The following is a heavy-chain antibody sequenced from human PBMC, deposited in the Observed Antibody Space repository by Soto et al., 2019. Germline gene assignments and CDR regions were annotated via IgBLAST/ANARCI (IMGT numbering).Heavy chain of an antibody. J-gene: IGHJ4*02. V-gene: IGHV4-39*01. D-gene: IGHD2-8*02. CDR1: CGSIRSVTTY. CDR2: IYCSGST. CDR3: ATSPLGYCTGGRCYEIQKFDF. Sequence: SATLSLTCTVSCGSIRSVTTYWGWIRQSPGKGLEWVASIYCSGSTDYNPSLKNRVSISIDTSSKQFALNLTSVTAADPALYFCATSPLGYCTGGRCYEIQKFDFWGQGILVTVSS.